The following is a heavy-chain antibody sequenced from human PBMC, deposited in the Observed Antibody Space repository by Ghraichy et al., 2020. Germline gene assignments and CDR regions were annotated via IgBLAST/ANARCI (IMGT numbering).Heavy chain of an antibody. CDR1: GGSISSYY. V-gene: IGHV4-59*08. CDR2: IYYSGST. J-gene: IGHJ2*01. D-gene: IGHD3-22*01. Sequence: SETLSLTCTVSGGSISSYYWSWIRQPPGKGLEWIGYIYYSGSTNYNPSLKSRVTISVDTSKNQFSLKLSSVTAADTAVYYCARHSPVVTTLWYFDLWGRGTLVTVSS. CDR3: ARHSPVVTTLWYFDL.